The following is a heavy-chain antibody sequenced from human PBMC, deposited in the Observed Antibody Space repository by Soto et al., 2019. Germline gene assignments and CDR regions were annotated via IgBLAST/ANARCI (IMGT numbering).Heavy chain of an antibody. D-gene: IGHD2-21*01. CDR3: AHRHRDESDGGHYHLKFDY. Sequence: SGPTLVNPTHTLTLTCTLCGVSLSTSAGGVGWIRQPPGKALEWLALIYWDDDKRYRPSLESRLNITQDTSKNQVVLRLANVDGADTWRYLGAHRHRDESDGGHYHLKFDYWGQGALVTVSS. J-gene: IGHJ4*02. CDR1: GVSLSTSAGG. V-gene: IGHV2-5*02. CDR2: IYWDDDK.